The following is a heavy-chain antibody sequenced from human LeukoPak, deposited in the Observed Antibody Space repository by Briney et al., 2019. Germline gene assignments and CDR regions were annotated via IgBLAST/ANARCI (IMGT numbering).Heavy chain of an antibody. J-gene: IGHJ4*02. V-gene: IGHV4-61*02. CDR3: ARRSMFFDY. CDR2: IYTSGST. D-gene: IGHD3-10*01. CDR1: RGSLSSGSYY. Sequence: SQTLSLTCTASRGSLSSGSYYWSWIRQPAGKGLEWIGRIYTSGSTNYNPSLKSRVTISVDTSKNQFSLKLSSVTAADTAVYYCARRSMFFDYWGQGTLVTVFS.